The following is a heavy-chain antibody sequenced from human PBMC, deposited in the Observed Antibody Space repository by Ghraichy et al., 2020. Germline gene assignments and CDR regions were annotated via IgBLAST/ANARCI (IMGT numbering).Heavy chain of an antibody. J-gene: IGHJ2*01. V-gene: IGHV4-59*01. CDR2: IYNSGIT. CDR3: ARGAYFGEYWYFDL. CDR1: GGSIRSYH. D-gene: IGHD3-10*01. Sequence: SETLSLTCIVSGGSIRSYHWNWIRQLPGKGLEWIGSIYNSGITNYNSSLTSRVTISVESSKNQVSLKVSSVTAADTAVHFCARGAYFGEYWYFDLWGRGTLVTVSS.